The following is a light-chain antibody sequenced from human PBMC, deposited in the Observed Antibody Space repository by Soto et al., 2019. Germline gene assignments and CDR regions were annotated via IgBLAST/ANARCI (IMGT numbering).Light chain of an antibody. CDR1: QSVNNN. Sequence: EIVITQSPATLSVSPGERATLSCRASQSVNNNLAWYQQKPGQAPRLLTYGASTGATGIPARFSGSGSGTEFTLTISSXQSEDLAVYYCQQYNNWPPTFGQGTKVDIK. J-gene: IGKJ2*01. CDR2: GAS. V-gene: IGKV3-15*01. CDR3: QQYNNWPPT.